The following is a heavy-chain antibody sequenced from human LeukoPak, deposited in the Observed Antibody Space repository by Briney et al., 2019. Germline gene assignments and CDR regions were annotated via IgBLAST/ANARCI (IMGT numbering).Heavy chain of an antibody. V-gene: IGHV5-51*01. CDR1: GYSFTTYW. Sequence: GESLKISCKGSGYSFTTYWIGWVRQMPGKGLEWMGIIYPGDSDTRYSPSFQGQVTISADKSISTAYLQWSSLKASDTAMYYCARLPISAMSAFDIWGQGTMVTVSS. J-gene: IGHJ3*02. D-gene: IGHD3-9*01. CDR3: ARLPISAMSAFDI. CDR2: IYPGDSDT.